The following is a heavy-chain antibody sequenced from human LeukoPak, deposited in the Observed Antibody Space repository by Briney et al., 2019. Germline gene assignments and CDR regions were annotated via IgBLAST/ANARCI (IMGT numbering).Heavy chain of an antibody. CDR2: TYYSGST. D-gene: IGHD2-15*01. V-gene: IGHV4-59*01. J-gene: IGHJ6*04. CDR1: GGSISSYY. CDR3: ARLYCSGGSCYPYYYYYGMDV. Sequence: PSETLSLTCTVSGGSISSYYWSWIRQPPGKGLEWIGYTYYSGSTNYNPSLKSRVTISVDTSKNQFSLKLSSVTAADTAVYYCARLYCSGGSCYPYYYYYGMDVWGKGTTVTVSS.